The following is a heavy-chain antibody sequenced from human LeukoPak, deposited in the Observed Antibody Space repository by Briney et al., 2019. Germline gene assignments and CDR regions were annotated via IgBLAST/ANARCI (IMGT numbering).Heavy chain of an antibody. V-gene: IGHV4-34*01. CDR1: GGSFSGYY. CDR3: AGGGGSSSYYYGMDV. CDR2: INHSGST. D-gene: IGHD2-2*01. J-gene: IGHJ6*02. Sequence: PSETLSLTCAVYGGSFSGYYWSWIRQPPGKGLEWIGEINHSGSTNYNPSLKSRVTISVDTSKNQFSLTLSSVTAADTAVYYCAGGGGSSSYYYGMDVWGQGTTVTVSS.